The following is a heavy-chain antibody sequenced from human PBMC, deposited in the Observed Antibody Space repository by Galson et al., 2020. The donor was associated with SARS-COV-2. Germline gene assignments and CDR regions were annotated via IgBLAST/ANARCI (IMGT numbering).Heavy chain of an antibody. J-gene: IGHJ6*03. V-gene: IGHV4-34*01. Sequence: SETLSPPCDVYGGPSSDYSWTWVRQPPGKGLEWIREISHSGSTNYSQSPKSRVFMSVDTSKNQFSLKLRSVTAADTAVYYWARGGSRPVMVLDYYYFYMDFWGKGTTVTVSS. CDR1: GGPSSDYS. D-gene: IGHD5-18*01. CDR2: ISHSGST. CDR3: ARGGSRPVMVLDYYYFYMDF.